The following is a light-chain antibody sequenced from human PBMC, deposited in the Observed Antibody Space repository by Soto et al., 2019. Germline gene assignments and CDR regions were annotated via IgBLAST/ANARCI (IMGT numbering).Light chain of an antibody. CDR1: SSDVGAYSY. CDR2: EVS. CDR3: SSYAGSNNLL. Sequence: QSALTQPPSASGSPGQSVTISCTGTSSDVGAYSYVSWYQQHPGKALKLMIYEVSKRPSGVPDRFSGSKSDNTASLTVSGLQTEDEADYYCSSYAGSNNLLFGGGTKVTVL. J-gene: IGLJ2*01. V-gene: IGLV2-8*01.